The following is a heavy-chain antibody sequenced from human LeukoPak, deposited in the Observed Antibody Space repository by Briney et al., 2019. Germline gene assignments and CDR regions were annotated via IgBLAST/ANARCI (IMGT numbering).Heavy chain of an antibody. D-gene: IGHD2-2*01. CDR3: ATARREVVPAAIVVRGVYYFDY. J-gene: IGHJ4*02. CDR2: ISAYNGNT. Sequence: ASVKVSCKASGYTFTSYGISWVRQAPGQGLEWMGWISAYNGNTNYAQKLQGRVTMTTDTSTSTAYMELRSLRSEDTAVYYCATARREVVPAAIVVRGVYYFDYWGQGTLVTVSS. V-gene: IGHV1-18*01. CDR1: GYTFTSYG.